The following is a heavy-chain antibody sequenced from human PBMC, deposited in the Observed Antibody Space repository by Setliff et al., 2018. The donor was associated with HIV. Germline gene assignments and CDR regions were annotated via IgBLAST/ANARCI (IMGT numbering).Heavy chain of an antibody. D-gene: IGHD5-12*01. J-gene: IGHJ4*02. CDR2: ISARSDYS. V-gene: IGHV3-23*01. CDR3: APIRDGYNYFFDH. Sequence: QPGGSLRLSCAASGFTSSAYVMSWIRQAPGRGPEWVSAISARSDYSYAADSMKGRFTISRDNSKNTLYLQMTDLRAEDTAIYYCAPIRDGYNYFFDHWGQGTLVTVSS. CDR1: GFTSSAYV.